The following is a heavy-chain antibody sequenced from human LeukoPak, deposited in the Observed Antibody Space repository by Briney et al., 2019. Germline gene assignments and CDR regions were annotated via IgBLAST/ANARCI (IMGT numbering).Heavy chain of an antibody. D-gene: IGHD2-15*01. CDR1: GFTFGDYA. CDR2: IRYDGSNK. Sequence: PGGSLRLSCTASGFTFGDYAMSWVRQAPGKGLEWVAFIRYDGSNKYYADSVKGRFTISRDNSKNTLYLQMNSLRAEDTAVYYCAKDRVRNGGSGTYFDYWGQGTLVTVSS. CDR3: AKDRVRNGGSGTYFDY. J-gene: IGHJ4*02. V-gene: IGHV3-30*02.